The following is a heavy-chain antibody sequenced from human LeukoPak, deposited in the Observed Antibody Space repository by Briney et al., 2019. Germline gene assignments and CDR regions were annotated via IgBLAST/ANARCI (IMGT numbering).Heavy chain of an antibody. D-gene: IGHD2-2*01. CDR3: ARDCSSTRCQGPVFDN. Sequence: ASVKVSCKASGYTFTSNYMHWVRQAPGQGLEWMGIIHPSGGNTNYAQKFQGRVAMTRDTSTSTVYMELSSLRSEDTAIYYCARDCSSTRCQGPVFDNWGQGTLSPSPQ. V-gene: IGHV1-46*01. CDR2: IHPSGGNT. CDR1: GYTFTSNY. J-gene: IGHJ4*02.